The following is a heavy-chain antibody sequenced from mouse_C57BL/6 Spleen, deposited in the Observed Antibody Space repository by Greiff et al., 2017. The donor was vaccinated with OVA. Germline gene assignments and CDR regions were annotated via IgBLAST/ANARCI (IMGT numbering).Heavy chain of an antibody. CDR1: GFTFSDYG. D-gene: IGHD4-1*01. CDR3: ARAGTAWFAY. J-gene: IGHJ3*01. V-gene: IGHV5-17*01. CDR2: ISSGSSTI. Sequence: DVHLVESGGGLVKPGGSLKLSCAASGFTFSDYGMHWVRQAPEKGLEWVAYISSGSSTIYYADPVKGRFTISRDNAKNTLFLQMTSLRSEDTAMYYCARAGTAWFAYWGQGTLVTVSA.